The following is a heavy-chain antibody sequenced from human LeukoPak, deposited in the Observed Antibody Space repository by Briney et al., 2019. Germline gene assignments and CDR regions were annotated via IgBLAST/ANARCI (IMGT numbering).Heavy chain of an antibody. V-gene: IGHV3-30*02. Sequence: PGGSLRLTCAVSAFTFTSYGMHWVRQAPGKVLEWVASIRHDGSKQYYIDSVKGRFTVSRDNSKNTLYLQMNNLRAEDTAVYYCAKDLWTKQIAPGYFDYWGQGTLVTVSS. CDR3: AKDLWTKQIAPGYFDY. J-gene: IGHJ4*02. CDR2: IRHDGSKQ. D-gene: IGHD6-6*01. CDR1: AFTFTSYG.